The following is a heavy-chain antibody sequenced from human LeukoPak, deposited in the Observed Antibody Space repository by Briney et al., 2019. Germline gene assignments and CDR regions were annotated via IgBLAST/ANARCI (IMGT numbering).Heavy chain of an antibody. V-gene: IGHV5-51*01. J-gene: IGHJ6*02. CDR3: ARRSKYYYYGMDV. CDR2: IYPGDSDT. CDR1: GYSFSNYW. Sequence: GESLKISCKGSGYSFSNYWIAWVRQMPGQGLEWMGIIYPGDSDTRYSPSFQGQVTISADKSISTAYLQWSSLKASDTAMYYCARRSKYYYYGMDVWGQGTTVTVSS.